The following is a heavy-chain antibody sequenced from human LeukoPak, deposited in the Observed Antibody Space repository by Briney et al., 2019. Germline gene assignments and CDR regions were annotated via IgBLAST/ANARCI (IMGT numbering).Heavy chain of an antibody. CDR3: ARAGDIAVAGTPYYYYYYMDV. CDR2: INPNSGGT. J-gene: IGHJ6*03. D-gene: IGHD6-19*01. V-gene: IGHV1-2*02. CDR1: GYTFTGYY. Sequence: ASVKVSCKASGYTFTGYYMHWVRQAPGQGLEWMGWINPNSGGTNYAQKFQGRVTMTRDTSISTAYMELSRLRSDDTAVYYCARAGDIAVAGTPYYYYYYMDVWGKGTTVTVSS.